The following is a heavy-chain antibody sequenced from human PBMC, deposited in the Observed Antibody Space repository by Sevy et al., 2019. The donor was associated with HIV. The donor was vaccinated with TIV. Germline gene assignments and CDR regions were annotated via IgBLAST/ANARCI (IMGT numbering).Heavy chain of an antibody. D-gene: IGHD3-10*01. CDR2: TYYRSKWYN. J-gene: IGHJ4*02. V-gene: IGHV6-1*01. CDR1: GDSVSSSTPA. Sequence: KQSQTLSLTCAISGDSVSSSTPAWHWIRQSPSRGLEWLGRTYYRSKWYNEYAVSVKSRITISPDTSKNQFALQLNSVTPEDTAVYYCARDMRGYYFDYWGQGTPVTVSS. CDR3: ARDMRGYYFDY.